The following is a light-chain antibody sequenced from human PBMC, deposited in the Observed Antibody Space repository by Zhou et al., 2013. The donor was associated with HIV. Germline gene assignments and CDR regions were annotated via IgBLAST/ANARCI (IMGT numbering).Light chain of an antibody. V-gene: IGKV3-11*01. Sequence: DIVLTQSPATLSLSPGERATLSCRASQSVNIYLAWYQQKPGQAPRLLMYHASNRATGVPARFSGSGSGTDFTLTISRLEPEDFAVYSCQQYADSQMYTFGQGTKLEIK. J-gene: IGKJ2*01. CDR1: QSVNIY. CDR2: HAS. CDR3: QQYADSQMYT.